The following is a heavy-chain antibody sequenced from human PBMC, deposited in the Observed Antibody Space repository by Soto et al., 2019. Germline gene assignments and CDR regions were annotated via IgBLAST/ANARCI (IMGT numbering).Heavy chain of an antibody. J-gene: IGHJ4*02. CDR2: IYTSGST. CDR3: AREVFGGREWRNDYGDYYFDY. D-gene: IGHD4-17*01. V-gene: IGHV4-4*07. Sequence: QVQLQESGPGLVKPSETLSLTCTVSGGSISSYYWSWIRQPAGKGLEWIGRIYTSGSTNYNPSLKSRVTVSVDTSKNQFSLKLSSVTAADTAVYYCAREVFGGREWRNDYGDYYFDYWGQGTLVTVSS. CDR1: GGSISSYY.